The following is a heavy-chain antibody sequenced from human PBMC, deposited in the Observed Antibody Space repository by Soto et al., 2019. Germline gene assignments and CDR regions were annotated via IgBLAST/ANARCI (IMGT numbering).Heavy chain of an antibody. J-gene: IGHJ3*02. V-gene: IGHV3-53*01. D-gene: IGHD1-1*01. CDR2: IYSGGST. CDR3: ARSGYWNDAFDI. CDR1: GFTVSSNY. Sequence: GGTLRLSCAASGFTVSSNYMSWVRQAPGKGLEWVCVIYSGGSTYYADSVKGRFTISRDNSKNTLYLQMNSLRAEDTAVYYCARSGYWNDAFDIWGQGTMVTVSS.